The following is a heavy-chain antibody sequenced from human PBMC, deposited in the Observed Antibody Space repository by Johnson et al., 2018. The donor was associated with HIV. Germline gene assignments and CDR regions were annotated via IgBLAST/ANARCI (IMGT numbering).Heavy chain of an antibody. J-gene: IGHJ3*02. CDR1: GFTFSSYG. CDR3: AREQIYNFWSGYSAFDI. Sequence: QVQVVESGGGVVQPGGSLRLSCAASGFTFSSYGMHWVRQAPSKGLEWVTFIRYDGSNKYYADSVKGRFTISRDNSKNTLNLQMNSLGAEGAAVYYCAREQIYNFWSGYSAFDIWGQGTMVTVSS. D-gene: IGHD3-3*01. V-gene: IGHV3-30*02. CDR2: IRYDGSNK.